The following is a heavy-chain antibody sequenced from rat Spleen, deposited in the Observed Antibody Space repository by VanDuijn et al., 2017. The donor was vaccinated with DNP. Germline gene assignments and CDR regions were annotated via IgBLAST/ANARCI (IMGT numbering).Heavy chain of an antibody. D-gene: IGHD1-11*01. CDR2: ISSTGVVT. J-gene: IGHJ2*01. CDR1: GFTFSNYY. CDR3: AKRWYGSFDY. Sequence: EVQLVESGGDLVQPGRSLKLSCEASGFTFSNYYMAWVRQAPTKGLEWVASISSTGVVTYYRDSVKGRFTVSRDNRKSILYLQMDSLRSEDTATYYCAKRWYGSFDYWGQGVMVTISP. V-gene: IGHV5-25*01.